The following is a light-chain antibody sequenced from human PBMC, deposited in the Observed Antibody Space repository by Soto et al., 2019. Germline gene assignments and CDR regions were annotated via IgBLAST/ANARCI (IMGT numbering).Light chain of an antibody. J-gene: IGKJ1*01. CDR3: QQYHSSPWT. V-gene: IGKV3-20*01. CDR1: QSVSSSF. CDR2: GAS. Sequence: EIVLTQSPGTLSLSPGERATLSCRASQSVSSSFLAWYQQKPGQAPRLLIYGASSSATGIADRFSGSGSGTDVILPISGLEPGDLEVYYCQQYHSSPWTFGQGTKVEMK.